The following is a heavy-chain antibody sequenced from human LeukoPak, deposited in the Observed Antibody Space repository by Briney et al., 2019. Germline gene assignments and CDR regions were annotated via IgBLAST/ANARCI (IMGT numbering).Heavy chain of an antibody. CDR3: ARGLARAMAGYYYYYGMDV. V-gene: IGHV4-61*02. CDR2: IYTSGST. J-gene: IGHJ6*02. Sequence: SETLSLTCTVSGGSISSSSYYWSWIRQPAGKGLEWIGRIYTSGSTNYNPSLKSRVTMSVDTSKNQFSLKLSSVTAADTAVYYCARGLARAMAGYYYYYGMDVWGQGTTVTVSS. D-gene: IGHD6-19*01. CDR1: GGSISSSSYY.